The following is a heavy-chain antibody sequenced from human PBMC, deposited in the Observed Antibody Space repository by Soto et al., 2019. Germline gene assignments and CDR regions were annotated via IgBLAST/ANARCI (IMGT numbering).Heavy chain of an antibody. CDR1: DYTFTSYG. V-gene: IGHV1-18*01. J-gene: IGHJ4*02. CDR3: ARGMWELPIDY. CDR2: ISPYNDNT. Sequence: QVQLVQSGAEVKKPGASVKVSCKASDYTFTSYGINWVRQAPGQGLEWMGWISPYNDNTQYAQRFQGRVTLTTDTSANTAYMERRCLRSDDTAVYYCARGMWELPIDYWGQGTLVTVSS. D-gene: IGHD1-26*01.